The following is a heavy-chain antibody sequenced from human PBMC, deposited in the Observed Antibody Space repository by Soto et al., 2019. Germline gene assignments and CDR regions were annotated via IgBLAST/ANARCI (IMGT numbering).Heavy chain of an antibody. Sequence: GSLSLSCAASRFTLSSSGMHWVRQAPGKVLEWVAVISYDGSNKYYAYSVKGRFTISRDNSKNTLYLQMNSLRAEDTAVYYCAKATQARRVLYYYYGMDVWGQGTTVT. CDR3: AKATQARRVLYYYYGMDV. CDR1: RFTLSSSG. J-gene: IGHJ6*02. V-gene: IGHV3-30*18. D-gene: IGHD6-6*01. CDR2: ISYDGSNK.